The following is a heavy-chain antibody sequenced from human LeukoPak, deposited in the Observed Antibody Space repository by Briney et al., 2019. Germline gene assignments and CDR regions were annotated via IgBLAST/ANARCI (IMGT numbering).Heavy chain of an antibody. CDR2: IYYSGST. J-gene: IGHJ4*02. CDR3: ARRGAGTIRFDY. V-gene: IGHV4-59*08. Sequence: SETLSLTCPVSGGSISSYYWSWIRQPPGKGLEWIGYIYYSGSTNYNPSLKSRVTISVDTSKNQFSLKLSSVTAADTAVYYCARRGAGTIRFDYWGQGTLVTVSS. D-gene: IGHD6-13*01. CDR1: GGSISSYY.